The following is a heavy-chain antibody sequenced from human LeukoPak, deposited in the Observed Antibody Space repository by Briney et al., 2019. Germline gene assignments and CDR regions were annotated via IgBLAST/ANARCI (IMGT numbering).Heavy chain of an antibody. D-gene: IGHD6-13*01. CDR1: GDSVSSSSAA. J-gene: IGHJ5*02. CDR3: ARDFPSTSWYAMNWFDP. V-gene: IGHV6-1*01. Sequence: SQTLSLTCAISGDSVSSSSAAWNWIRQSPSRGLEWLGRTYYRTRWYNDYAVSMKGRITINPDTSKNQFSLQLNSLTLEDTAVYYCARDFPSTSWYAMNWFDPWGQGTLVTVSS. CDR2: TYYRTRWYN.